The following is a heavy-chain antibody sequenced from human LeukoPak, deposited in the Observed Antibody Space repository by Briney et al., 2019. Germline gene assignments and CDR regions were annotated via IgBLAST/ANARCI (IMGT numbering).Heavy chain of an antibody. CDR1: GYTFTSYD. CDR3: ARGTLLRSFDWLFPDKFYFDY. Sequence: GASVKVSCKASGYTFTSYDINWVRQATGQGLEWMGWMNPNSGNTGYAQKFQGRVTMTRNTSISTAYMELSSLRSEDTAVYYCARGTLLRSFDWLFPDKFYFDYWGQGTLVTVSS. J-gene: IGHJ4*02. CDR2: MNPNSGNT. V-gene: IGHV1-8*01. D-gene: IGHD3-9*01.